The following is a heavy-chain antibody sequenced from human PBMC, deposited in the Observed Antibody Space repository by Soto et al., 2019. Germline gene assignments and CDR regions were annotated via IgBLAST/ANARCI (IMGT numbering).Heavy chain of an antibody. Sequence: ASVKVSCKASGYTFTSYGISWVRQAPGQGLEWMGWISAYNGNTNYAQKLQGRVTMTTDTSTSTAYMELRSLRSDDTAVYYCARDSYYDSSCYRYYFDYWGQGTLVTVSS. CDR1: GYTFTSYG. D-gene: IGHD3-22*01. CDR2: ISAYNGNT. J-gene: IGHJ4*02. V-gene: IGHV1-18*01. CDR3: ARDSYYDSSCYRYYFDY.